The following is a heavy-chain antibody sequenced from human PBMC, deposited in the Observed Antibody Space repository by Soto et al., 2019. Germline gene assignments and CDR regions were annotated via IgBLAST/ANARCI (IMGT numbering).Heavy chain of an antibody. V-gene: IGHV3-23*01. D-gene: IGHD1-26*01. CDR3: ARDQRGAFDF. Sequence: GGSLRLSCAASGFTFNNYAMSWVRQAPGKAPEWVAAVRGSDAGTYHADSVRGRFTSSRDNLNNILYLQMNSLRAEDTAMYYCARDQRGAFDFWGHGTLVTVSS. CDR1: GFTFNNYA. CDR2: VRGSDAGT. J-gene: IGHJ4*01.